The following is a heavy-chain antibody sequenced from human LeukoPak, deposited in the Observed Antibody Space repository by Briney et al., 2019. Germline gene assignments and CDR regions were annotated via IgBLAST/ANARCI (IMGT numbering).Heavy chain of an antibody. Sequence: PGGSLRLSWSASGFTFSSYSMHWVRQPPGKVLEYVSAISRNVGSTYYADSVKGRFTISRDNSKNTLYLKIRSLRPEDPAVYYCVKDGRRTPPHWFHPWRQGPLVPVPS. J-gene: IGHJ5*02. CDR2: ISRNVGST. V-gene: IGHV3-64D*06. D-gene: IGHD1-1*01. CDR3: VKDGRRTPPHWFHP. CDR1: GFTFSSYS.